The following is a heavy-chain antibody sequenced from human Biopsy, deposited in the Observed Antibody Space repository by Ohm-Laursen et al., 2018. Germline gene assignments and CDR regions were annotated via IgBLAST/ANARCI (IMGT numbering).Heavy chain of an antibody. CDR3: AKGQDLRGDDEYFQH. CDR2: INPHSGNT. J-gene: IGHJ1*01. D-gene: IGHD2-21*02. CDR1: GYTFTGQY. V-gene: IGHV1-2*02. Sequence: VASVKVSCKASGYTFTGQYLHWVRQAPGQGLEWMGWINPHSGNTKFAQDFQGRVTMTRDTSITTAYMELRRIRSDDTAVYYCAKGQDLRGDDEYFQHWGQGALVTVSS.